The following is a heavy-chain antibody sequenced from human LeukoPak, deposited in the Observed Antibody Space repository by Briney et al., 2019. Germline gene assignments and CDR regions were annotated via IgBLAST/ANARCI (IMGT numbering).Heavy chain of an antibody. D-gene: IGHD3-10*01. CDR3: AKGGWGTGIGY. CDR2: ISSSGDSI. J-gene: IGHJ4*02. V-gene: IGHV3-48*04. Sequence: GGSLRLSCAASGFTFSSYSMNWVRQAPGKGLQWVSYISSSGDSIHYADSVEGRFTISRDNAKNSLYLQMSGLRPEDTAVYYCAKGGWGTGIGYLGQGTLVTVSS. CDR1: GFTFSSYS.